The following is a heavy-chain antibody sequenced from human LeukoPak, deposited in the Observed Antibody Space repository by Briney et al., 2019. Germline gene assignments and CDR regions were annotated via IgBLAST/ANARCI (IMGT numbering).Heavy chain of an antibody. Sequence: PSETLSLTCTVSGGSISSYYWSWIRQPPGKGLEWIGYIYYSGSTNYNPSLKSRVTISVDTSKNQFSLKLSSVTAADTAVYYCARGPTGASGSYAPYYYYYGMDVWGQGTTVTVSS. V-gene: IGHV4-59*01. CDR2: IYYSGST. CDR3: ARGPTGASGSYAPYYYYYGMDV. D-gene: IGHD1-26*01. CDR1: GGSISSYY. J-gene: IGHJ6*02.